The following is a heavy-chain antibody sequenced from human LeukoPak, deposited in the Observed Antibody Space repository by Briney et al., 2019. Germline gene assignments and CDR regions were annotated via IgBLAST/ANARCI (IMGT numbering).Heavy chain of an antibody. CDR1: GFTFSSYS. D-gene: IGHD2-8*02. V-gene: IGHV3-21*01. J-gene: IGHJ3*02. Sequence: GGSLRLPCAASGFTFSSYSMNWVRQAPGKGLEWVSSISSSSSYIYYADSVKGRFTISRDNATNSLYLQMNSLRAEDTAVYYCARDESPWYAFDIWGQGTMVTVSS. CDR3: ARDESPWYAFDI. CDR2: ISSSSSYI.